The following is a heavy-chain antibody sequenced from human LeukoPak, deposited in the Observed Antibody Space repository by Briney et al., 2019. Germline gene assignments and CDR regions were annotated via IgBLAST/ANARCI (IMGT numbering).Heavy chain of an antibody. CDR3: AKDPLAYNSGWYYFDY. CDR2: TRYDGTNN. Sequence: GGSLRLSCVASGFTFSSYAMHWVRQAPGKGLEWVAFTRYDGTNNYYIDSVKGRFTISRDDSKNTLYLQMNSLRAEDTAVYHCAKDPLAYNSGWYYFDYWGQGTLVTVSS. V-gene: IGHV3-30*02. CDR1: GFTFSSYA. J-gene: IGHJ4*02. D-gene: IGHD6-19*01.